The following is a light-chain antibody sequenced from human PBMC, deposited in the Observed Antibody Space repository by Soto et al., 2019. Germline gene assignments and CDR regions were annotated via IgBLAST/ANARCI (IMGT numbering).Light chain of an antibody. CDR2: DAS. J-gene: IGKJ1*01. CDR3: QQRSSWPRT. Sequence: EIVMTQSPATLSVSRGERATLSCRANQAISSNVAWYQHKPGQAPRLLIYDASNRATGIPARLSGSGSGTDFTLTISSLEPEDFAVYYCQQRSSWPRTFGQGTKVDIK. CDR1: QAISSN. V-gene: IGKV3-11*01.